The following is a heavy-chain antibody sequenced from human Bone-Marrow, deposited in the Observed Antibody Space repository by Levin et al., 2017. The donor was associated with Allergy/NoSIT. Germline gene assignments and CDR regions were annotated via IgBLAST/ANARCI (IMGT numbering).Heavy chain of an antibody. V-gene: IGHV3-66*01. Sequence: PGGSLRLSCVATDFNVGSSPMSWDRQAPGGGLEWVSMILSGGSTFYADSVKGRFTISRDNSKNMVYLQMDRLRVDETAVYYCARLSSGLSYYYGMDVWGQGTTVTVSS. D-gene: IGHD3/OR15-3a*01. CDR2: ILSGGST. CDR1: DFNVGSSP. J-gene: IGHJ6*02. CDR3: ARLSSGLSYYYGMDV.